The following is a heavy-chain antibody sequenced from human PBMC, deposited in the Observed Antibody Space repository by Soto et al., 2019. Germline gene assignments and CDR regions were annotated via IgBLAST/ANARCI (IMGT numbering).Heavy chain of an antibody. Sequence: SVKVSRKASVGSFSRYAISWVRQAPGKGLEWMGGIIPIFGTANYAQKFQGRVTITADKSTSTAYMELSSLRSEDTAVYYCARDQGQIVVVSYYYYGMDVWGQGTTVTVSS. CDR3: ARDQGQIVVVSYYYYGMDV. CDR1: VGSFSRYA. V-gene: IGHV1-69*06. CDR2: IIPIFGTA. D-gene: IGHD3-22*01. J-gene: IGHJ6*02.